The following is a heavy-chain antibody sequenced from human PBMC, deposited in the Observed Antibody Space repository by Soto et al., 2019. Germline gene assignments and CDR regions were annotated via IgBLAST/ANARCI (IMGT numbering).Heavy chain of an antibody. V-gene: IGHV3-23*01. J-gene: IGHJ5*02. D-gene: IGHD3-3*01. CDR2: IRGDGGNT. CDR1: GFTFRSYA. CDR3: AKVFRFDP. Sequence: GGSLRLSCAASGFTFRSYAMNWVRQASGKGLEWVSAIRGDGGNTYYADSVKGRFTTSRDNAKNILYLQMNDLRAEDTAVYYCAKVFRFDPWGQGTLVTVSS.